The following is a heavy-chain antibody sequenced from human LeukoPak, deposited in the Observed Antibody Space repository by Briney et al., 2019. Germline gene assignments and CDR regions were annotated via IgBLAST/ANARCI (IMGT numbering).Heavy chain of an antibody. D-gene: IGHD3-22*01. CDR1: GYTFTSYY. J-gene: IGHJ4*02. Sequence: ASVKVSCKASGYTFTSYYMYWVRQAPGQGLEWMGIINPNRGSTNYAQRFQGRVTITADESTTTAYMELRSLRSEDTAVYYCARALTYYYDSSGVGGQDFDFWGQGTLVTVSS. CDR3: ARALTYYYDSSGVGGQDFDF. V-gene: IGHV1-46*01. CDR2: INPNRGST.